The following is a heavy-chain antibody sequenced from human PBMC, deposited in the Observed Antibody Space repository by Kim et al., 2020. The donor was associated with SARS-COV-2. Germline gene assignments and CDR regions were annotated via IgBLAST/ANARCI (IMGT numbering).Heavy chain of an antibody. CDR1: GGSISSYY. V-gene: IGHV4-59*13. CDR3: ARGCSSTSCSDTYYYGMDV. D-gene: IGHD2-2*01. J-gene: IGHJ6*02. CDR2: IYYSGST. Sequence: SETLSLTCTVSGGSISSYYWSWIRQPPGKGLEWIGYIYYSGSTNYNPSLKSRVTISVDTSKNQFSLKLSSVTAADTAVYYCARGCSSTSCSDTYYYGMDVWGQGTTVTVSS.